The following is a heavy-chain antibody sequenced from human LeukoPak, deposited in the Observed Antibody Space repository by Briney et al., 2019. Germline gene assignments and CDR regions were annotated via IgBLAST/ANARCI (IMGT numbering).Heavy chain of an antibody. CDR1: GFTVSSNY. CDR2: IYSGGST. CDR3: ARGFGFTMDAFDI. J-gene: IGHJ3*02. D-gene: IGHD3-10*01. V-gene: IGHV3-66*02. Sequence: GGSLRLSCAASGFTVSSNYMSWVRQAPGKGLEWGSVIYSGGSTYYADSVKGRFTISRDNSKNTLYLQMNSLRAEDTAVYYCARGFGFTMDAFDIWGQGTMVTVSS.